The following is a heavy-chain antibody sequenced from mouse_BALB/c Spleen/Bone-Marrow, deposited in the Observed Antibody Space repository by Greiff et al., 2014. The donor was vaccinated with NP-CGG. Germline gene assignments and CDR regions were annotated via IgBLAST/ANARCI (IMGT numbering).Heavy chain of an antibody. CDR1: GYTFTDYV. J-gene: IGHJ4*01. CDR2: IYLGSGST. V-gene: IGHV1-77*01. Sequence: QVQLKDSGPELVKPGASVKMSCKASGYTFTDYVITWVKQRTGQGLEWIGEIYLGSGSTYYNEKFKGKAALTADKSSNTAYMQLSSLMSEDSAVYFCARGLGFLYYIMDYWGQGTSVTVSS. D-gene: IGHD3-1*01. CDR3: ARGLGFLYYIMDY.